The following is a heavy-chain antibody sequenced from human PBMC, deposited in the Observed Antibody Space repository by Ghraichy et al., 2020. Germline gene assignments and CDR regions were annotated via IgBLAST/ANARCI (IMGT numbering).Heavy chain of an antibody. CDR1: GGSFSGYY. J-gene: IGHJ5*02. V-gene: IGHV4-34*01. CDR3: ARGRQSTHTDNWFDP. D-gene: IGHD2-15*01. CDR2: INHSGST. Sequence: SETLSLTCAVYGGSFSGYYWSWIRQPPGKGLEWIGEINHSGSTNYNPSLKSRVTISVDTSKNQFSLKLSSVTAADTAVYYCARGRQSTHTDNWFDPWGQGTLVTVSS.